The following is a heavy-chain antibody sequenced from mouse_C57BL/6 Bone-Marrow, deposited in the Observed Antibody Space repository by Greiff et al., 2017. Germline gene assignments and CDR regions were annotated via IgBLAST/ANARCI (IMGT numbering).Heavy chain of an antibody. CDR3: ARKGHYFGSSYGY. V-gene: IGHV1-55*01. Sequence: QVQLQQPGAELVKPGASVKMSCKASGYTFTSYWITWVKQRPGHGLEWIGDIYPGSGSTNYNEKFKSKATLTVDTSSSTAYMQLSSLTSEDSAVYYCARKGHYFGSSYGYWGQGTTLTVSS. CDR1: GYTFTSYW. J-gene: IGHJ2*01. CDR2: IYPGSGST. D-gene: IGHD1-1*01.